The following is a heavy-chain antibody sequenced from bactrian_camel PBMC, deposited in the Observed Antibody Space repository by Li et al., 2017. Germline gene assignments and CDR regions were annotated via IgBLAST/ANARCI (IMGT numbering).Heavy chain of an antibody. Sequence: DVQLVESGGALVQPGGSLRLSCAASGFTFTNFATTWVRQAPGKEREGVAAIRTGGSRTLYADSVKGRFTISQDNAKKTLFLQMNSLKPEDTAMYYCRVVTGTRCLIKSDAWGRGTQVTVS. CDR1: GFTFTNFA. V-gene: IGHV3S31*01. CDR3: RVVTGTRCLIKSDA. D-gene: IGHD6*01. CDR2: IRTGGSRT. J-gene: IGHJ4*01.